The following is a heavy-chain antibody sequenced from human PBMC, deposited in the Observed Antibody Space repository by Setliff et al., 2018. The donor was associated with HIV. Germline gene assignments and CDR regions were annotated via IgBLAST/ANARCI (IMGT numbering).Heavy chain of an antibody. V-gene: IGHV1-3*04. CDR2: INTGNGNT. J-gene: IGHJ4*02. D-gene: IGHD3-16*02. CDR1: GYTFSSHT. CDR3: ARDRIPKRGYTYREPDFDS. Sequence: ASVKVSCKASGYTFSSHTIHWVRQAPGQGPEWMGWINTGNGNTKYSQKFQDRVTITRDTSANTGYMEVNSLRLEDTAVYYCARDRIPKRGYTYREPDFDSWGQGTLVTSPQ.